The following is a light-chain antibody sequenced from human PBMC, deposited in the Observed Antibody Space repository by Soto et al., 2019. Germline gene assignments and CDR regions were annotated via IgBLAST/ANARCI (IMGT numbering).Light chain of an antibody. CDR1: SSDVGGYNF. J-gene: IGLJ1*01. Sequence: QSALTQPASVSGSPGQSITISCTGTSSDVGGYNFVSWYQQHPGKAPKLMISGVSNRPSGVSNRFSGSKSGNAASLTISGLQAEDEADYYCSSYTSSNTLYVFGTGTKLT. V-gene: IGLV2-14*01. CDR3: SSYTSSNTLYV. CDR2: GVS.